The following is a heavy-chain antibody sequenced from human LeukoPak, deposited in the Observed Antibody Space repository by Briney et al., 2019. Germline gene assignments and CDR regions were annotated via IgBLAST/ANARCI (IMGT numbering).Heavy chain of an antibody. J-gene: IGHJ6*03. Sequence: GGSLRLSCAASGFTFSSYGMHWVRQAPGKGLEWVAFIRYDGSNKYYADSVKGRFTISRDNSKNTLYLQMNSLRAEDTALYYCAKDRGRYYYYMDVWGKGTTVTVSS. CDR3: AKDRGRYYYYMDV. CDR2: IRYDGSNK. CDR1: GFTFSSYG. D-gene: IGHD6-25*01. V-gene: IGHV3-30*02.